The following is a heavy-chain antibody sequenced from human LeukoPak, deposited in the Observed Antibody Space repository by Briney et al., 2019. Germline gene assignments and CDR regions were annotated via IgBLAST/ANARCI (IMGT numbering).Heavy chain of an antibody. CDR2: IKQDGSVR. CDR1: GFTFSSYG. CDR3: ARIGYSSSSLDY. J-gene: IGHJ4*02. V-gene: IGHV3-7*01. D-gene: IGHD6-6*01. Sequence: GGSLRLSCAASGFTFSSYGMHWVRQAPGKGLEWVANIKQDGSVRYYVDSVKARFTISRDNPKNSLSLQLNSLRAEDTAVYYCARIGYSSSSLDYWGQGTLVTVSS.